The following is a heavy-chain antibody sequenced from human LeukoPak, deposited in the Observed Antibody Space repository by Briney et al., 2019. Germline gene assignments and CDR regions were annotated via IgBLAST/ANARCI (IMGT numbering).Heavy chain of an antibody. D-gene: IGHD3-10*01. CDR2: IYYSGST. CDR1: SGSISSYAYF. V-gene: IGHV4-39*01. CDR3: ARQDRLGGFGELPDY. J-gene: IGHJ4*02. Sequence: SETLSLTCTVSSGSISSYAYFWGWIRQPPGKALEWIGTIYYSGSTYYNPSLESRVTISVDTSKNQFSLRLSSVTAADTAVYYCARQDRLGGFGELPDYWGQGTLVTVSS.